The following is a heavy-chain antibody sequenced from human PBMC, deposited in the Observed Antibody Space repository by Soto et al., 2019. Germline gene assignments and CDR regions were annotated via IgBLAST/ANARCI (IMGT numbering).Heavy chain of an antibody. J-gene: IGHJ4*02. D-gene: IGHD2-15*01. CDR1: GDSISSSSYY. CDR2: IYYSGRS. V-gene: IGHV4-39*01. CDR3: ARHEGRYCSGGSCYPGDY. Sequence: QLQLQESGPGLVKPSETLSLTCTVSGDSISSSSYYWGWIRQPPGKGLEWIGTIYYSGRSFYNPSLKSRVTISVDTSKNQFSLKFSSVTAADTAVYYCARHEGRYCSGGSCYPGDYWGQGTLVTFSS.